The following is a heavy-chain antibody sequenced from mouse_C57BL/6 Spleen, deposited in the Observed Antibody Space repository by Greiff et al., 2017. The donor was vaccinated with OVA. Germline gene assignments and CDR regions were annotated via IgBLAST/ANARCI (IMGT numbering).Heavy chain of an antibody. J-gene: IGHJ2*01. CDR2: IYPRSGNT. V-gene: IGHV1-81*01. D-gene: IGHD2-12*01. Sequence: QVQLKQSGAELARPGASVKLSCKASGYTFTSYGISWVKQRTGQGLEWIGEIYPRSGNTSYNEKFKGKAILTADKSSSTAYMELRSLTSEDSAVYFCARSGSYDCFDYWGQGTTLTVSS. CDR1: GYTFTSYG. CDR3: ARSGSYDCFDY.